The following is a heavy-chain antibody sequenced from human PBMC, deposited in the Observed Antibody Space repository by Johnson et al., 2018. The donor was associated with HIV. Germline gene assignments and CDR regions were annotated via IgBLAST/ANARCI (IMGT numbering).Heavy chain of an antibody. J-gene: IGHJ3*02. V-gene: IGHV3-66*01. CDR3: ARDGQLGAFDI. CDR1: GLLVSSYY. CDR2: LFSGGST. D-gene: IGHD1-1*01. Sequence: VQLVESGGGLVQPGGSLRLSCAASGLLVSSYYMSWVRQAPGKGLEWVSVLFSGGSTYYADSVTGRFTISRDNSTNTLYLQMNSLRAEDTAVYYCARDGQLGAFDIWGQGTMVTVFS.